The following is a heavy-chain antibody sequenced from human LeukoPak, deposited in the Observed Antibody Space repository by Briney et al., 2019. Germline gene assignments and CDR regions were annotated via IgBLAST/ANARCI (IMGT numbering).Heavy chain of an antibody. Sequence: PSETLSLTCTVSGGSISSSSYYWGWIRQPPGKGLEWIGSIYYSGSTYYNPSLKSRVTISVDTSKNQFSLKLSSMTAADTAVYYCARLGVTTVYWGQGTLVTVSS. CDR2: IYYSGST. CDR3: ARLGVTTVY. J-gene: IGHJ4*02. CDR1: GGSISSSSYY. V-gene: IGHV4-39*01. D-gene: IGHD4-17*01.